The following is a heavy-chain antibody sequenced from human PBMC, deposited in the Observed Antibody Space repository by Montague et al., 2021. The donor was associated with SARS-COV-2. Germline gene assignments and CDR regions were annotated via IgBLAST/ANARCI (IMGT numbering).Heavy chain of an antibody. Sequence: SETLSLTCTVSGGSLSSYYWSWIRQPPGKGLEWIGYIYYGGSTNXNPSLKSRVTISVDTSKNQFSLNLSSVTAADTAVYYCARHVSGSLTHFHHWGQGSLVTVSS. D-gene: IGHD1-26*01. J-gene: IGHJ1*01. V-gene: IGHV4-59*08. CDR1: GGSLSSYY. CDR3: ARHVSGSLTHFHH. CDR2: IYYGGST.